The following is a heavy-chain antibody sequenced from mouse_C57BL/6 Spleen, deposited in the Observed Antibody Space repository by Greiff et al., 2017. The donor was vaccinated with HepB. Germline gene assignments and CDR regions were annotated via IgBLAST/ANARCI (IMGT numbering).Heavy chain of an antibody. V-gene: IGHV1-26*01. CDR2: INPNNGGT. J-gene: IGHJ4*01. D-gene: IGHD2-4*01. Sequence: EVQLQQSGPELVKPGASVKISCKASGYTFTDYYMNWVKQSHGKSLEWIGDINPNNGGTSYNQKFKGKATLTVDKSTSTAYMELRSLTSEDSAVYYCARGGGLRRGGLGMDYWGQGTSVTVSS. CDR1: GYTFTDYY. CDR3: ARGGGLRRGGLGMDY.